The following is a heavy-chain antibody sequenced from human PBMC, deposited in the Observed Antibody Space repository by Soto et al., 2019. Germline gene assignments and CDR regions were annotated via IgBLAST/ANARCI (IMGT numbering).Heavy chain of an antibody. V-gene: IGHV3-23*01. CDR2: ISGSGGST. CDR1: GFTFSSYA. CDR3: AKVARKRGVIVSDAFDI. Sequence: GGSLRLSCAASGFTFSSYAMSWVRQAPGKGLEWVSAISGSGGSTYYADSVKGRFTISRDNSKNTLYLQMNSLRAEDTAVYYYAKVARKRGVIVSDAFDIWGQGTMVTVSS. J-gene: IGHJ3*02. D-gene: IGHD3-16*02.